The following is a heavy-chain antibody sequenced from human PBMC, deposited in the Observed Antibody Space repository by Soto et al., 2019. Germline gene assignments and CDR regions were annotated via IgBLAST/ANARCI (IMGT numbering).Heavy chain of an antibody. CDR2: IYWNDDK. D-gene: IGHD2-15*01. CDR1: GFSLSTSGVG. J-gene: IGHJ4*02. V-gene: IGHV2-5*01. Sequence: QITLKESGPPLVKPTQTLTLTCTFSGFSLSTSGVGVGWIRQPPGKALEWLALIYWNDDKRYSPSLKSRLTITKDTSKNQVVLTMTNMDPVDTATYYCAHRTVVTIFDYWGQGTLVTVSS. CDR3: AHRTVVTIFDY.